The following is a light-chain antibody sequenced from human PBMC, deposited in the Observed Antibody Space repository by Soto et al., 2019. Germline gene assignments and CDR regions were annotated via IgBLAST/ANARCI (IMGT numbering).Light chain of an antibody. J-gene: IGKJ2*01. Sequence: DIQMTQSPSTLSASVGDRVTITCRASQSISSWLAWYQQKPGKAPKLLIYKASILGSGVPSSFSGSGSGTEFTLTISSLQAEDFAIYYCQQYNSHSSYTFGQGTKLEIK. V-gene: IGKV1-5*03. CDR3: QQYNSHSSYT. CDR1: QSISSW. CDR2: KAS.